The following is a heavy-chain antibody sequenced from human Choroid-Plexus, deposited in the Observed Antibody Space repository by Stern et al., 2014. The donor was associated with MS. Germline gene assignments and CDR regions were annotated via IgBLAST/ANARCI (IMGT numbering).Heavy chain of an antibody. Sequence: VQLVESGGGVVQPGRPLRLSCVASGFTFGSCAMHWVRQAPGKGLEWVAGVAYDGSNKYYADCVKGSFTISRDNSQNTLYMQMSSLRPEDTAVYYCAKDRQYLTYFFDHWGQGSLVTVSS. D-gene: IGHD2/OR15-2a*01. CDR2: VAYDGSNK. V-gene: IGHV3-30*18. CDR1: GFTFGSCA. J-gene: IGHJ5*02. CDR3: AKDRQYLTYFFDH.